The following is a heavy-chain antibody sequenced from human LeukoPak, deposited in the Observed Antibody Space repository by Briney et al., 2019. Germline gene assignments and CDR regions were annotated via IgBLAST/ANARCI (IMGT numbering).Heavy chain of an antibody. CDR1: GFTFSSYS. CDR3: ARGQRYFAGRAFDY. J-gene: IGHJ4*02. Sequence: GGSLRLSCAASGFTFSSYSMNWVRQAPGKGLEWVSYISSSSSTIYYADSVKGRFTISRDNAKNSLYLQMNSLRAEDAAVYYCARGQRYFAGRAFDYWGQGTLVTVSS. CDR2: ISSSSSTI. V-gene: IGHV3-48*01. D-gene: IGHD3-9*01.